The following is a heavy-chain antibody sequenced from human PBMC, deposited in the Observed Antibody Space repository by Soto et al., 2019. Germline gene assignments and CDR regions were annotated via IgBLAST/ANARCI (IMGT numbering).Heavy chain of an antibody. D-gene: IGHD3-16*02. CDR1: GGSVNTGSC. Sequence: QVQLQESGPGLVKPSGTLSLTCAVSGGSVNTGSCGGGVGRPPGKGLEGIGEVHHSGTTNYIQSLTSRLTMSVDKSGNQVSLELTSVAAADTAVYYCARGVSYRWVYWGQGTLVTVSS. V-gene: IGHV4-4*02. CDR2: VHHSGTT. CDR3: ARGVSYRWVY. J-gene: IGHJ4*02.